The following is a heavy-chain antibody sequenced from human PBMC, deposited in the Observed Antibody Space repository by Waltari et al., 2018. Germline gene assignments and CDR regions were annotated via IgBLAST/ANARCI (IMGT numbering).Heavy chain of an antibody. J-gene: IGHJ3*02. CDR1: GYTFTGYY. Sequence: QVQLVQSGAEVKKPGASVKVSCKASGYTFTGYYMHWVRQAPGQGLEWMGRINPNSGGTNDAQKFQGRVTMTRDTSISTAYMELSRLRSDDTAVYYCASYGMVEIWAFDIWGQGTMVTVSS. V-gene: IGHV1-2*06. CDR2: INPNSGGT. CDR3: ASYGMVEIWAFDI. D-gene: IGHD1-26*01.